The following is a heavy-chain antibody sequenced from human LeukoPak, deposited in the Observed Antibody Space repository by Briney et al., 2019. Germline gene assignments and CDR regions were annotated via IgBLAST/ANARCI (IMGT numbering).Heavy chain of an antibody. CDR2: INPNSGGT. J-gene: IGHJ6*02. CDR3: ARDTAAAGPYYYGMDV. CDR1: GYTFTGYY. D-gene: IGHD6-13*01. V-gene: IGHV1-2*02. Sequence: ASVKVSFKASGYTFTGYYMHWVRQAPGQGLEWMGWINPNSGGTNYAQKFQGRVTMTRDTSISTAYMELSRLRSDDTAVYYCARDTAAAGPYYYGMDVWGQGTTVTVSS.